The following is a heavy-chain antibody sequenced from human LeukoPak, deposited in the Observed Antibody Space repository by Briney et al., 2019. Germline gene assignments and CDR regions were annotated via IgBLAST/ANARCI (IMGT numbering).Heavy chain of an antibody. J-gene: IGHJ4*02. CDR1: GFTFSTYA. CDR2: INRAGTSK. V-gene: IGHV3-21*01. CDR3: ARGRNAGGPYYSDY. Sequence: PGGSLRLSCAASGFTFSTYAINWVRQAPGKGLEWVSSINRAGTSKKYADSLKGRFAISRDNTKNSLFLQLSSLRDEDTAVYYCARGRNAGGPYYSDYWGQGTLVTVSS. D-gene: IGHD4-23*01.